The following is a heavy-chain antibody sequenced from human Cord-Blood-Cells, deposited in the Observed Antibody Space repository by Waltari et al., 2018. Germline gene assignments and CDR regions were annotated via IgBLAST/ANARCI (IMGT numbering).Heavy chain of an antibody. D-gene: IGHD3-3*02. CDR2: ISYDGSNK. V-gene: IGHV3-30-3*01. J-gene: IGHJ4*02. CDR1: GFPFSSYA. Sequence: QVQLVESGGGVVQPGRSLRLSCAASGFPFSSYAMHWVRQVPGKGLEWVAVISYDGSNKYYADSVKGRFTISRDNSKNTLYLQMNSLRAEDTAVYYCARDISWGSPDLFDYWGQGTLVTVSS. CDR3: ARDISWGSPDLFDY.